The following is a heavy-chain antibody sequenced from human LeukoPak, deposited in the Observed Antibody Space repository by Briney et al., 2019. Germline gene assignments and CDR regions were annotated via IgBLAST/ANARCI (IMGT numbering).Heavy chain of an antibody. CDR2: IKQDGSEK. V-gene: IGHV3-7*01. CDR1: GFTFSTYG. Sequence: GGSLRLSCAASGFTFSTYGWSWFGKPPGKGLEGLANIKQDGSEKYYVDSVKGRFTISRDNAKNSLYLQMNSLRAEDTAVYYCARDSDYYYDSSYFDYWGQGTLVTVSS. CDR3: ARDSDYYYDSSYFDY. D-gene: IGHD3-22*01. J-gene: IGHJ4*02.